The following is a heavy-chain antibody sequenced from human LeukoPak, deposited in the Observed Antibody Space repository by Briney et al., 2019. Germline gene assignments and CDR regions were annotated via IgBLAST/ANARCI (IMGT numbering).Heavy chain of an antibody. V-gene: IGHV4-34*01. Sequence: PSETLSLTCAVYGGSFSGYYWSWIRQPPGKGLEWIGEINHSGSTNYNPSLKSRVTISVDTSKNQFSLKLSSVTAADTAVYYCATVEREYFDTSGYFDYWGQGTLVTVSS. CDR2: INHSGST. J-gene: IGHJ4*02. CDR1: GGSFSGYY. CDR3: ATVEREYFDTSGYFDY. D-gene: IGHD3-22*01.